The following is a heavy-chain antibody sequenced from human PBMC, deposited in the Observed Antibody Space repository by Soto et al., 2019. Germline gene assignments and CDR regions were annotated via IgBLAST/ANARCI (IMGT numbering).Heavy chain of an antibody. CDR3: AIGEWLSTSYFNF. Sequence: PGGSLRLSCAASGFTFNNYAMYWVRQPPGKGLMWVSAISGGRSDTYYADSVNGRFTISRDNSKNTVYLQMNSLRADDTAVYYCAIGEWLSTSYFNFWGKGTLVTVSS. D-gene: IGHD3-3*01. J-gene: IGHJ4*02. CDR2: ISGGRSDT. V-gene: IGHV3-23*01. CDR1: GFTFNNYA.